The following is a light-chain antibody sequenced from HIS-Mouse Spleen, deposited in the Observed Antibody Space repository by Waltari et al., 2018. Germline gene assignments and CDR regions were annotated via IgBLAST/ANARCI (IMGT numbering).Light chain of an antibody. Sequence: EIVLTQSPGTLSLSPGARATLSCRASQSVSSSYLAWYQQKPGQAPRLLIYGASSRATGIPDRFSGSGSGKDFTLTISRLEPEDFAVYYCQQYGSSPPWTFGQGTKVEIK. CDR1: QSVSSSY. CDR2: GAS. V-gene: IGKV3-20*01. CDR3: QQYGSSPPWT. J-gene: IGKJ1*01.